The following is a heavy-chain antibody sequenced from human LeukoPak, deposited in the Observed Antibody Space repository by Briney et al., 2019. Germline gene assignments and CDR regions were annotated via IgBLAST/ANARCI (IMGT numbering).Heavy chain of an antibody. CDR2: IGSKAHGGTT. V-gene: IGHV3-49*04. CDR3: TRDPSYDPYSSGWYENYYYYGMDV. CDR1: GFTFGDYA. J-gene: IGHJ6*02. Sequence: PGRSLRLSCTASGFTFGDYAMSWVRQAPGKGREWVGFIGSKAHGGTTEYAASVTGRFTISRADSKSIAYLQMNSLKTEDTAVYYCTRDPSYDPYSSGWYENYYYYGMDVWGQGTTVTVSS. D-gene: IGHD6-19*01.